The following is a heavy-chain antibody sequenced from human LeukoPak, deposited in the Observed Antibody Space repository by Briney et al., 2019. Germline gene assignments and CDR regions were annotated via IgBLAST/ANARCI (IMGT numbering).Heavy chain of an antibody. CDR2: ISSSSSYI. CDR1: GFTFSSYS. CDR3: ARGDSSGWGLDY. J-gene: IGHJ4*02. V-gene: IGHV3-21*04. Sequence: GGSLRLSYAASGFTFSSYSMNWVRQAPGKGLEWVSSISSSSSYIYYADSVKGRFTISRDNAKNSLYLQMNSLKTEDTAVYYCARGDSSGWGLDYWGLGTLVTVSS. D-gene: IGHD6-19*01.